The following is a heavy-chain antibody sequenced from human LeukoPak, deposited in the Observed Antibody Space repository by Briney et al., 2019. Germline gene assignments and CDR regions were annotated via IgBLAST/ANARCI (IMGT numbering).Heavy chain of an antibody. CDR1: GFTFSIYA. CDR3: AKDLTHYYGSGSYYYYYGMDV. D-gene: IGHD3-10*01. J-gene: IGHJ6*02. V-gene: IGHV3-23*01. CDR2: ISGSGGST. Sequence: GGSLRLSCAASGFTFSIYAMSWVRQAPGKGLEWVSAISGSGGSTYYADSVKGRFTISRDNSKNTLYLQMNSLRAEDTAVYYCAKDLTHYYGSGSYYYYYGMDVWGQGTTVTVSS.